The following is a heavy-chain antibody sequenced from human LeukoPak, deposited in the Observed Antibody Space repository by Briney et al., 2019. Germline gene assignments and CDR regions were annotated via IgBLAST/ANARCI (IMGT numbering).Heavy chain of an antibody. CDR1: GCTISSGGYY. V-gene: IGHV4-31*03. J-gene: IGHJ4*02. Sequence: PSETLSLTCTVSGCTISSGGYYWRWIRRPPGKGLEWIGYIYYNGTTYYNPSLKNRVTISVDTSKNQFSLKLTSLTAADTAVYYCARDRSSWGLDCWGQGTLVTVSS. CDR2: IYYNGTT. CDR3: ARDRSSWGLDC. D-gene: IGHD7-27*01.